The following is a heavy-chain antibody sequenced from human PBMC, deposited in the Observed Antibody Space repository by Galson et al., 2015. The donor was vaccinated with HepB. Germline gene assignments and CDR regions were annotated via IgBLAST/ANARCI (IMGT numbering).Heavy chain of an antibody. V-gene: IGHV1-2*02. CDR1: GYTFTGYY. D-gene: IGHD3-10*01. J-gene: IGHJ3*02. CDR2: INPNSGGT. Sequence: SVKVSCKASGYTFTGYYMHWVRQAPGQGLEWMGWINPNSGGTNYAQKFQGRVTMTRDTSISTAYMELSRLRSDDTAVYYCARVGIKGANDAFDIWGQGTMVTVSS. CDR3: ARVGIKGANDAFDI.